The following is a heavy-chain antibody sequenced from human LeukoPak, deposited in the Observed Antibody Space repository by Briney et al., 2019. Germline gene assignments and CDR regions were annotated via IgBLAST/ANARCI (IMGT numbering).Heavy chain of an antibody. CDR2: IYSGGST. V-gene: IGHV3-66*02. D-gene: IGHD6-19*01. CDR3: ARAWSGYSSGWYGVY. J-gene: IGHJ4*02. Sequence: GRSLRLSCAASGFTVSSNYMSWVRQAPGKGLEWVSVIYSGGSTYYADSVKGRFTIPRDNSKNTLYLQMNSLRAEDTAVYYCARAWSGYSSGWYGVYWGQGTLVTVSS. CDR1: GFTVSSNY.